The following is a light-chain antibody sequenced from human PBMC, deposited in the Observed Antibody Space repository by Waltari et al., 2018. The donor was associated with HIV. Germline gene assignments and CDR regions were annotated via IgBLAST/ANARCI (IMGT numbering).Light chain of an antibody. J-gene: IGLJ3*02. CDR3: VAWDNSRGRVL. CDR2: RNK. Sequence: SVLTPSPSASATPSPRVPISCTDSASNIVSHYQTSSRHLPGTAPKHLSHRNKGLPAGFSGPYSGSTSGTSASLVVGGLRAEDEADYYCVAWDNSRGRVLFGGGTKVAVL. CDR1: ASNIVSHY. V-gene: IGLV1-47*01.